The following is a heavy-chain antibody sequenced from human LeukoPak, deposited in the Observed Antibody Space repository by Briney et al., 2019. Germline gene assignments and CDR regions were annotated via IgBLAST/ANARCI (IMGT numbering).Heavy chain of an antibody. CDR1: GFTFSSYS. J-gene: IGHJ4*02. Sequence: GGSLRLSCAASGFTFSSYSMNWVRQAPGKGLEWVSSISSSSSYIYYADSVKGRFTISRDNAKNSLYLQMNSLRAEDTAVYYCARRGRWLHGDYYFDYWGQGTLVTVSS. CDR2: ISSSSSYI. CDR3: ARRGRWLHGDYYFDY. V-gene: IGHV3-21*01. D-gene: IGHD5-24*01.